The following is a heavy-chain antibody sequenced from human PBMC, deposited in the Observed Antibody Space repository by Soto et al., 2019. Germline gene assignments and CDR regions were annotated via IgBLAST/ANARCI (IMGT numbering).Heavy chain of an antibody. CDR3: ARVLRGYSYGVDY. V-gene: IGHV4-34*01. D-gene: IGHD5-18*01. CDR2: TNQSGST. CDR1: GGSFSGYY. Sequence: ETLSLTCAVYGGSFSGYYWSWIRQPPGKGLEWIGETNQSGSTNYNPSLKSRVTISVDTSKNQFSLKLSSVTAADTAVYYCARVLRGYSYGVDYWGQGTLVTVSS. J-gene: IGHJ4*02.